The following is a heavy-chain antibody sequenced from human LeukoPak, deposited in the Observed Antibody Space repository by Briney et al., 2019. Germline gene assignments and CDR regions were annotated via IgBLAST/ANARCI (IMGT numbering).Heavy chain of an antibody. J-gene: IGHJ3*02. CDR2: ISYDGSNK. D-gene: IGHD3-10*01. CDR3: ARDRLLWFGELLPDAFDI. V-gene: IGHV3-30-3*01. Sequence: GGSLRLSCAASGFTFSSYAMHWVRQAPGKGLEWVAVISYDGSNKYHADSVKGRFTISRDNSKNTLYLQMNSLRAEDTAVYYCARDRLLWFGELLPDAFDIWGQGTMVTVSS. CDR1: GFTFSSYA.